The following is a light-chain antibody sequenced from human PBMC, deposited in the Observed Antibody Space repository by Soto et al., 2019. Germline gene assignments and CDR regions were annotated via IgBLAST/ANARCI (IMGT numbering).Light chain of an antibody. CDR2: SNN. V-gene: IGLV1-44*01. Sequence: QSVLTQPPSASGTPGQRVTISCSGSSSNIGSNTVNWYQQLPGTAPKLLIYSNNHRPSGVPDRFSGSRSGTSASLAISGLRSEDEGDYYCAAWDDGLNGRGVFGGGTKLTVL. CDR1: SSNIGSNT. CDR3: AAWDDGLNGRGV. J-gene: IGLJ3*02.